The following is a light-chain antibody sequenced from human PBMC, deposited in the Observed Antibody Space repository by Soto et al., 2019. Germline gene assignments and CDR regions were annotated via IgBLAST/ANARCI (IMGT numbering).Light chain of an antibody. Sequence: QSALTQPASVSGSPGQSITISCTVTGSDVGAYRYVSWYQQHPGQAPKLIIYDVSNRPSGVSDRFSGSKSGNTASLTISGLQSEDEADYYCDSYTSSSSYAFGTGTKVTVL. CDR3: DSYTSSSSYA. CDR1: GSDVGAYRY. V-gene: IGLV2-14*01. CDR2: DVS. J-gene: IGLJ1*01.